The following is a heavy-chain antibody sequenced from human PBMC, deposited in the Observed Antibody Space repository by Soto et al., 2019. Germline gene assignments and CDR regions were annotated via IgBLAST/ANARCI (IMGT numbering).Heavy chain of an antibody. CDR1: GYRVTSYW. V-gene: IGHV5-51*01. J-gene: IGHJ6*02. CDR3: ARQLSSSSWSEYYGMDV. Sequence: GASLKISYKGSGYRVTSYWSGWVRQMTGKGLEWMGIIYPGDSDTRYSPSFQGQVTISADKSISTAYLQWSSLKASDTAMYYCARQLSSSSWSEYYGMDVWGQGTTVTV. D-gene: IGHD6-13*01. CDR2: IYPGDSDT.